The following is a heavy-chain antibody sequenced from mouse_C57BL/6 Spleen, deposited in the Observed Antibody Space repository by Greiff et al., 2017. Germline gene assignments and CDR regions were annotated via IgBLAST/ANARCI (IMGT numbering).Heavy chain of an antibody. Sequence: QVQLQQSGAELVKPGASVKLSCKASGYTFTEYTIHWVKQRSGQGLEWIGWFYPGSGSIKYNEKFKDKATLTADKSSSTVYMELSRLTSEDSAVXFCATQEGYGNYPYYLDYWGQGTTLTVSS. J-gene: IGHJ2*01. CDR3: ATQEGYGNYPYYLDY. CDR2: FYPGSGSI. V-gene: IGHV1-62-2*01. CDR1: GYTFTEYT. D-gene: IGHD2-1*01.